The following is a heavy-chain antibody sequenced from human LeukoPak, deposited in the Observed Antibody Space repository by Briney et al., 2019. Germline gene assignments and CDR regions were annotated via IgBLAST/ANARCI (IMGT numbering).Heavy chain of an antibody. Sequence: SQTLSLTCAISGDSDSSNNAAWESIRQSPSRGLEWLGRTYYRSKWYNDYAVSVKSLITINPDTSENHFSLHLNAVTPEDAAVYYCARGYGYYFDYWGQGTLVTVSS. CDR3: ARGYGYYFDY. J-gene: IGHJ4*02. D-gene: IGHD5-18*01. V-gene: IGHV6-1*01. CDR1: GDSDSSNNAA. CDR2: TYYRSKWYN.